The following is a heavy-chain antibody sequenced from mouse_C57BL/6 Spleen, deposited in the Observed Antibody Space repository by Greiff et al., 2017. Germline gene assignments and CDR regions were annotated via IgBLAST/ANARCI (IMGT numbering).Heavy chain of an antibody. D-gene: IGHD1-1*01. J-gene: IGHJ4*01. CDR2: INPSNGGT. CDR1: GYTFTSSW. CDR3: ARSFTTGVRGRAMDY. Sequence: QVQLQQPGTELVKPGASVKLSCKASGYTFTSSWMHWVKQRPGQGLEWIGSINPSNGGTNYNEKFKSKATLTVDKSSSTAYMQLSSLTSEDSAVXYCARSFTTGVRGRAMDYWGRGTSVTVSS. V-gene: IGHV1-53*01.